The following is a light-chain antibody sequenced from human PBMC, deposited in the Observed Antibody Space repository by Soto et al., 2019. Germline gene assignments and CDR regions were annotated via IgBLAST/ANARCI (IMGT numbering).Light chain of an antibody. J-gene: IGKJ1*01. V-gene: IGKV3-15*01. CDR2: GAS. Sequence: EIVMTQSLATLSVSPGERATLSCRASQSVSSNLAWYQQKPGQAPRLLIYGASTRATGIPARFSGSGSGTEFTLTISSLQSEDFAVYYCQQYNNWPPWTFGQGTKVAI. CDR3: QQYNNWPPWT. CDR1: QSVSSN.